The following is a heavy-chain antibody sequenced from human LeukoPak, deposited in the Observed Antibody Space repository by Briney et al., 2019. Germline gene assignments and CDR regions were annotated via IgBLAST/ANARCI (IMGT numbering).Heavy chain of an antibody. D-gene: IGHD3-22*01. Sequence: PGGSLRLSCAASRFTFSTYAMSWVRQAPGKGLEWVSYISSSGSTIYYADSVKGRFTISRDNAKNSLYLQMNGLRAEDTAVYYCARVEVVVIHDAFDIWGQGTMVTVSS. CDR1: RFTFSTYA. CDR3: ARVEVVVIHDAFDI. CDR2: ISSSGSTI. V-gene: IGHV3-48*03. J-gene: IGHJ3*02.